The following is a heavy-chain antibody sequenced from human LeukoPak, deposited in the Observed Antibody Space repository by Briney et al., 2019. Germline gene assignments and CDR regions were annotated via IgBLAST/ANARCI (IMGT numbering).Heavy chain of an antibody. CDR1: GYTFTSYY. CDR3: AREVRGTDRHFDY. Sequence: ASVTVSCKASGYTFTSYYIHWVRQAPGQGLEWMGIINPSGGSTSYAQKFQGRVTMTRDTSTSTVYMELSSLRSEDTAVYFCAREVRGTDRHFDYWGQGTLVTVSS. V-gene: IGHV1-46*01. J-gene: IGHJ4*02. CDR2: INPSGGST. D-gene: IGHD1-1*01.